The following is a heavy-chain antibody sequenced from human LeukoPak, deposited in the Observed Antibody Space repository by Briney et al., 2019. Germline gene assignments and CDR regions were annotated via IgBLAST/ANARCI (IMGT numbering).Heavy chain of an antibody. CDR2: IYYSGST. CDR1: GGSISSGGYY. Sequence: PSETLSLTCTVSGGSISSGGYYWSWIRQHPGKGLEWIGYIYYSGSTYYNPSLKSRVTISVDTSKNQFSLKLSSVTAADTAVYYCARERGPSGYGLNYNWFDPWGQGTLVTVSS. J-gene: IGHJ5*02. D-gene: IGHD5-12*01. V-gene: IGHV4-31*03. CDR3: ARERGPSGYGLNYNWFDP.